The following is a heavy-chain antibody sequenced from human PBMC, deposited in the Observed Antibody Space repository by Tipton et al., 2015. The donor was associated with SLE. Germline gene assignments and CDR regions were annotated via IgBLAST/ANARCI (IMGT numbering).Heavy chain of an antibody. Sequence: LRLSCTVSGYSISSGYYWGWIRQPPGKGLEWIGSIYHSGSTYYNPSLKSRVTISVDTSKNQFSLKLSSVTAADTAVYYCARGVSMWELPRGEYFQHWGQGTLVTVSS. CDR1: GYSISSGYY. J-gene: IGHJ1*01. V-gene: IGHV4-38-2*02. D-gene: IGHD1-26*01. CDR2: IYHSGST. CDR3: ARGVSMWELPRGEYFQH.